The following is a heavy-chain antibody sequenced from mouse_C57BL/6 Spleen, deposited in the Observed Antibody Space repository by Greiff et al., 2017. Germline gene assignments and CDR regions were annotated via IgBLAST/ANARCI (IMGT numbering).Heavy chain of an antibody. Sequence: QVQPQQPGTELVKPGASVKLSCKASGYTFTSYWMHWVKQRPGQGLEWIGNINPSNGGTNYNEKFQSKATLTVYKSSSTAYMQLSSLTSADSAVYYCAREGDYYGSSYFYHCGQGTTLSVSS. V-gene: IGHV1-53*01. CDR3: AREGDYYGSSYFYH. CDR2: INPSNGGT. D-gene: IGHD1-1*01. CDR1: GYTFTSYW. J-gene: IGHJ2*01.